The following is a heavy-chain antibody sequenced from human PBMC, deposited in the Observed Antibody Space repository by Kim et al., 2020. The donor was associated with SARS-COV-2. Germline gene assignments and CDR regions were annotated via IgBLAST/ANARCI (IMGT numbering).Heavy chain of an antibody. J-gene: IGHJ4*02. CDR3: AKGAAAAGTPDY. Sequence: YYADSMKDRLTISKDNTKNTLYLQMNSLRSEDAAVYYCAKGAAAAGTPDYWGQGTLVTVSS. V-gene: IGHV3-23*01. D-gene: IGHD6-13*01.